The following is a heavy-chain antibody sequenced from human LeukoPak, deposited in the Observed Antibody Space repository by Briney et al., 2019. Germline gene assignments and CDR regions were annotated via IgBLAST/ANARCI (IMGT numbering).Heavy chain of an antibody. D-gene: IGHD5-24*01. CDR1: GFTFSTYW. V-gene: IGHV3-7*03. J-gene: IGHJ4*02. Sequence: GGSLRLSCSASGFTFSTYWMSWVRQAPGKGLEWVANIKQDGSEKYYVDSVKGRFTISRDNAKNSLYLQMNSLRAEDTAVYYCARDTEDGFFDYWGQGTLVTVSS. CDR3: ARDTEDGFFDY. CDR2: IKQDGSEK.